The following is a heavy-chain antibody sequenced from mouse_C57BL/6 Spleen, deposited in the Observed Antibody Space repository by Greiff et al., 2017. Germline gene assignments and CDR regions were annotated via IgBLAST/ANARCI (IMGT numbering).Heavy chain of an antibody. CDR3: ARDASGYY. D-gene: IGHD3-2*02. CDR1: GYAFSSSW. Sequence: VQLQQSGPELVKPGASVKISCKASGYAFSSSWMNWVKQRPGKGLEWIGRIYPGDGDTNYNGKFKGKATLTADKSSSTAYMQLSGLTSEDSAVYFCARDASGYYWGQGTTLTVSS. V-gene: IGHV1-82*01. CDR2: IYPGDGDT. J-gene: IGHJ2*01.